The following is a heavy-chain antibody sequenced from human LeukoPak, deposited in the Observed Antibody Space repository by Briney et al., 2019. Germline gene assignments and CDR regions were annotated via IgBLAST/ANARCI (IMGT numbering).Heavy chain of an antibody. CDR1: GFTFTISA. CDR2: IVVGSGNT. CDR3: AAAHSGSYLPFDY. V-gene: IGHV1-58*01. J-gene: IGHJ4*02. Sequence: AASVKVSCKASGFTFTISAVQWVRQARGQRLEWIGWIVVGSGNTNYVQKFQERVTITRDMSTSTAYMELSSLRSEDTAVYYCAAAHSGSYLPFDYWGQGTLVTVSS. D-gene: IGHD1-26*01.